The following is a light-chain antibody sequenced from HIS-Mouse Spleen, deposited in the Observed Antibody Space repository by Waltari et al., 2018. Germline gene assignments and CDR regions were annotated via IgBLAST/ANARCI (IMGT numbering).Light chain of an antibody. Sequence: SYELTQPPSVSVSPGQTARITCPGDALPKKYAYWYQQKSGQAPVLVIYEDSIRPSGFPERFSGSSSGTMATLTISGAQVEDEADYYCYSTDSSGNHRVFGGGTKLTVL. CDR1: ALPKKY. CDR3: YSTDSSGNHRV. V-gene: IGLV3-10*01. CDR2: EDS. J-gene: IGLJ2*01.